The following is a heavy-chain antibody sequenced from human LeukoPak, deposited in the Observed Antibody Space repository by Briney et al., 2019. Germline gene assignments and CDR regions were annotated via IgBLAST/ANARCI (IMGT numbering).Heavy chain of an antibody. J-gene: IGHJ4*02. Sequence: GGSLRLSCAASGFTFSNYAMSWVRQAPGKGLECVSAITGSGSNTYYADPVKGRFTISRDNSKNTLYLQMNSLRAEDTAVYSCAKVRYYGSGSYSQYYFDYWGQGTLVTVSS. CDR2: ITGSGSNT. V-gene: IGHV3-23*01. CDR1: GFTFSNYA. CDR3: AKVRYYGSGSYSQYYFDY. D-gene: IGHD3-10*01.